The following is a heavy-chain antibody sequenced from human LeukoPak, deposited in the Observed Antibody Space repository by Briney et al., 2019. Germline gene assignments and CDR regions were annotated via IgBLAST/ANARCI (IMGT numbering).Heavy chain of an antibody. CDR2: INPSGGST. V-gene: IGHV1-46*01. D-gene: IGHD2-15*01. CDR1: GYTFTSYY. CDR3: ARVPRGYCSGGSCPFDY. Sequence: ASVKVSCKASGYTFTSYYMHWVRQAPGQGLEWMGIINPSGGSTSYAQKFQGRVTMTRDTSTSTVYMELSSLRSEDTAVYYCARVPRGYCSGGSCPFDYWGQGTLVTVSS. J-gene: IGHJ4*02.